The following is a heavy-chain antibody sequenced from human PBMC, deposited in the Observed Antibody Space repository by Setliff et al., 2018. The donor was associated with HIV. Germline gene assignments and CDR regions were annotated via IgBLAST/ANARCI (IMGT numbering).Heavy chain of an antibody. Sequence: ETLSLTCNVSGGSISSSSFYWGWIRQPPGKGLEWIESIYYSGSTYYNSSLKSRVTISVDTSKNQFSLKLSSVTAVDTAVYYCARTGFYDFWSDYYLYYFDYWGQGTQVTVSS. CDR2: IYYSGST. J-gene: IGHJ4*02. CDR1: GGSISSSSFY. CDR3: ARTGFYDFWSDYYLYYFDY. D-gene: IGHD3-3*01. V-gene: IGHV4-39*01.